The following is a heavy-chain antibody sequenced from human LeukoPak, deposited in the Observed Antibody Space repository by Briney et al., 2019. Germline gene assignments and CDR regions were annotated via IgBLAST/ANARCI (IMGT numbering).Heavy chain of an antibody. CDR1: GFSVSSIY. D-gene: IGHD3-22*01. CDR2: IYSGGST. Sequence: PGGSLRLSCAASGFSVSSIYMNWVRQAPGKGLEWVSVIYSGGSTYYADSVKGRFTISRDNSKNTLYLQMNSLRAEDTAVYYCARSYDSSGNYGDYWGQGTLVTVSS. CDR3: ARSYDSSGNYGDY. V-gene: IGHV3-53*05. J-gene: IGHJ4*02.